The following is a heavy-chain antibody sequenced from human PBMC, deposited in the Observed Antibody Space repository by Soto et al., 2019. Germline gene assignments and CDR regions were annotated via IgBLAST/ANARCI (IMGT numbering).Heavy chain of an antibody. CDR2: ISAYNGNT. Sequence: ASVKVSCKASGYTFTSYGISWVRQAPGQGLEWMGWISAYNGNTNYAQKLQDRVTMTTDTSTSTAYMELRSLRSDDTVVYYCARDFPAPYSSGWNDAFDIWGQGTMVTVSS. J-gene: IGHJ3*02. CDR1: GYTFTSYG. D-gene: IGHD6-19*01. V-gene: IGHV1-18*04. CDR3: ARDFPAPYSSGWNDAFDI.